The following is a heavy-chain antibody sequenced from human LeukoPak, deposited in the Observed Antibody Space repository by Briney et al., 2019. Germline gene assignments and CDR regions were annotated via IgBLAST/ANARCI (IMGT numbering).Heavy chain of an antibody. J-gene: IGHJ5*01. D-gene: IGHD3-22*01. CDR3: ARGYYDSSGCYRYGNWFDS. Sequence: SETLSLTCTVSGGSISSYYWSWIRQPAGKGLEWIGRIYASGSTNYNPSLKSRVTISVDKSKNQFSLKLSSVTAADTAVYYCARGYYDSSGCYRYGNWFDSWGQGTLVTVSS. V-gene: IGHV4-4*07. CDR2: IYASGST. CDR1: GGSISSYY.